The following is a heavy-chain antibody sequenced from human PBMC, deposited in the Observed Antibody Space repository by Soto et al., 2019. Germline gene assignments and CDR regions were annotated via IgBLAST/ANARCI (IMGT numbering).Heavy chain of an antibody. CDR2: IYSAGST. Sequence: PGGSLRLSCAASGLTVSSSYMSWVRQAPGKGLQWVSVIYSAGSTYYADSVRGRFTISRDNAKNSVYLQMDSLRVEDTAVYYCAREGALKPFSSWGQGALVTVSS. CDR3: AREGALKPFSS. CDR1: GLTVSSSY. V-gene: IGHV3-53*01. J-gene: IGHJ5*02.